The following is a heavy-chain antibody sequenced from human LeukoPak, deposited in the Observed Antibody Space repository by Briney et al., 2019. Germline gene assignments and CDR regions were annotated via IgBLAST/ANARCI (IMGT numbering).Heavy chain of an antibody. Sequence: SVKVSCKASGGTFNSYAISWVRQAPGQGLEWMGGIIPIFDTTNYAQKFRGRVTIIADKSTSTAYMELYSLRSEDTAVYYCARAIRGSKIASRYYYYYMDVWGKGTTVTVSS. D-gene: IGHD3-10*01. CDR3: ARAIRGSKIASRYYYYYMDV. V-gene: IGHV1-69*06. CDR1: GGTFNSYA. CDR2: IIPIFDTT. J-gene: IGHJ6*03.